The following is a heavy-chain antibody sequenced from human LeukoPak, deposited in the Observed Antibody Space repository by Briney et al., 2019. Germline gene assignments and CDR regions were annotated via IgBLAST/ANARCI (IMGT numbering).Heavy chain of an antibody. CDR3: ARGSTYYDSSGQVPFDY. V-gene: IGHV3-48*01. Sequence: GGSLRLSCAASGFTFSSYSMNWVRQVPGKGLEWGSYISGSSSTIYYADSVKGRFTISRDNGKNTLYLQMNSLRAEDTAVYYCARGSTYYDSSGQVPFDYWGQGTLVTVSS. D-gene: IGHD3-22*01. CDR2: ISGSSSTI. J-gene: IGHJ4*02. CDR1: GFTFSSYS.